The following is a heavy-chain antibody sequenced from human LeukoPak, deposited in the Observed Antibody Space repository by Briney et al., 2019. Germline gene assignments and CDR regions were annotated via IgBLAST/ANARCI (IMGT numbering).Heavy chain of an antibody. CDR3: ASLKSAPKRFEYSSSPFDY. D-gene: IGHD6-6*01. CDR1: GYTFTGYY. J-gene: IGHJ4*02. Sequence: GASVQVSCKASGYTFTGYYMHWVRQAPGQGLEWMGWINPNSGGTKYAQKFQGRVTMTRDMSISTAYMALSRLRSDDTAVYYCASLKSAPKRFEYSSSPFDYWGQGTLVTVSS. CDR2: INPNSGGT. V-gene: IGHV1-2*02.